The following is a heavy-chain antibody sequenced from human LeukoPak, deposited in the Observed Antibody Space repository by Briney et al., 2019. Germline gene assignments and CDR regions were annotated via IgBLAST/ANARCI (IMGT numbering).Heavy chain of an antibody. CDR1: GFTFSSYE. CDR3: ARAPTVLRFLEWLPTHDYYYYGMDV. CDR2: ISSSSSTI. Sequence: GGSLRLSCAASGFTFSSYEMNWVRQAPGKGREWVSYISSSSSTIYYADSVKGRFTISRDNAKNSLYLQMNSLRAEDTAVYYCARAPTVLRFLEWLPTHDYYYYGMDVWGQGTTVTVSS. V-gene: IGHV3-48*03. D-gene: IGHD3-3*01. J-gene: IGHJ6*02.